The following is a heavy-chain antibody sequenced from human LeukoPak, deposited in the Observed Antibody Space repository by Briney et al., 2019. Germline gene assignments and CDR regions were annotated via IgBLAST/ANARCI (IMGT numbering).Heavy chain of an antibody. J-gene: IGHJ6*02. V-gene: IGHV1-69*13. CDR2: IIPIFGTA. D-gene: IGHD2-2*02. Sequence: ASVKVSCKASGGTFSSYAISWVRQAPGQGLEWMGGIIPIFGTANYAQKFQGRVTIIADESTSTAYMELSSLRSEDTAVYYCARDRGYCSSTSCYTYYYYGMDVWGQGTTVTVSS. CDR1: GGTFSSYA. CDR3: ARDRGYCSSTSCYTYYYYGMDV.